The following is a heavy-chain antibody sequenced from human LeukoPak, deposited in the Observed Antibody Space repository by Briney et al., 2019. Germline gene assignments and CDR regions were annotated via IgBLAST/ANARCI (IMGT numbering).Heavy chain of an antibody. CDR1: GGSMSSSNYY. J-gene: IGHJ4*02. Sequence: SETLSLTCIVSGGSMSSSNYYWGWIRQPPGRGLEWIGSIHYSGSTYYNPSLKSRVTISVDTSKNQFSLKLSSVTAADTAVYYCARRGLGTTPYFDYCGQGTLVTVSS. V-gene: IGHV4-39*01. CDR3: ARRGLGTTPYFDY. CDR2: IHYSGST. D-gene: IGHD4-17*01.